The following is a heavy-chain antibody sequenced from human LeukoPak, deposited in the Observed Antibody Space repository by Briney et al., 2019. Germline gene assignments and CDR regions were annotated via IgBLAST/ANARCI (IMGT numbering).Heavy chain of an antibody. Sequence: GGSLRLSCAASGFTFSSYAMHWVRQAPGKGLEWVAVISYDGSNKYYADSVKGRFTISRDNAKNSLYLQMNSLRAEDTAVYYCARLDSSGYYFPGVSDYWGQGTLVTVSS. V-gene: IGHV3-30-3*01. CDR3: ARLDSSGYYFPGVSDY. CDR1: GFTFSSYA. J-gene: IGHJ4*02. D-gene: IGHD3-22*01. CDR2: ISYDGSNK.